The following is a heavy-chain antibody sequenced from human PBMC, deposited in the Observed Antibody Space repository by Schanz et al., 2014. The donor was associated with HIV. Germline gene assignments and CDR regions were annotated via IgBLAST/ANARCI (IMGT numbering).Heavy chain of an antibody. CDR1: GFTFSSYG. CDR2: ISYDGSNK. Sequence: QVQLVESGGGVVQPGRSLRLSCAASGFTFSSYGMHWVRQAPGKGLEWVAVISYDGSNKYYADSVKGRFTISRDNSKNTLYLQMNSLRAEDTAVYYCARDGSSGWQDPFDYWGQGTLVTVSS. J-gene: IGHJ4*02. CDR3: ARDGSSGWQDPFDY. V-gene: IGHV3-30*03. D-gene: IGHD6-19*01.